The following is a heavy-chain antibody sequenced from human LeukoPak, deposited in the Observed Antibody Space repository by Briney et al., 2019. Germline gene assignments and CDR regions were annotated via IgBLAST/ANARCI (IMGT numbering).Heavy chain of an antibody. Sequence: SETLSLTCTVSGGSLSSYYWSWIRQPPGKGLEWIGYIYYSGSAKYNPSLKSRVTISVDTSKNQFSLKLSSVTAGDTPVYYCARAPGIAAAGTHFDFWGQGTLVTVSS. CDR1: GGSLSSYY. CDR3: ARAPGIAAAGTHFDF. CDR2: IYYSGSA. D-gene: IGHD6-13*01. J-gene: IGHJ4*02. V-gene: IGHV4-59*01.